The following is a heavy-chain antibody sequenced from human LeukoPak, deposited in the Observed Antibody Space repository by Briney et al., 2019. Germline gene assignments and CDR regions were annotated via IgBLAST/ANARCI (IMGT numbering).Heavy chain of an antibody. D-gene: IGHD5-18*01. CDR3: ARVGIQIWLAYFDY. V-gene: IGHV3-48*01. J-gene: IGHJ4*02. Sequence: PGGSLRLSCAASGFNFSIYIMNWVRQAPGKGLEWVSYISSSSSTIYYADSVKGRFTISRDNAKNSLYLQMNSLRAEDTAVYYCARVGIQIWLAYFDYWGQGTLVTVSS. CDR1: GFNFSIYI. CDR2: ISSSSSTI.